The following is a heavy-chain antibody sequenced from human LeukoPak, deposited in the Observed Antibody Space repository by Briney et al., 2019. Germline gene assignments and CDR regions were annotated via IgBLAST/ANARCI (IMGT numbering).Heavy chain of an antibody. CDR2: VSHNGPDK. CDR1: GFTFSTYW. J-gene: IGHJ4*02. Sequence: GGSLRLSCAASGFTFSTYWMHWVRQAPGKGLEWVAVVSHNGPDKYYADSVKGRSTISRDNSKNTLYLQMSSLRADDTAVYYCARDDYWGQGTLVTVSS. V-gene: IGHV3-30-3*01. CDR3: ARDDY.